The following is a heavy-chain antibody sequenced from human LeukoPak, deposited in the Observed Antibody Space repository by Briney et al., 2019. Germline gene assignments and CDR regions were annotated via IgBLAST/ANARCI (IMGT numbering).Heavy chain of an antibody. D-gene: IGHD3-10*01. CDR3: ARGALDTSGSYYNPQPFEY. CDR1: GGSISSYY. J-gene: IGHJ4*02. Sequence: SETLSLTCTVSGGSISSYYWSWIRQPPGKGLEWIGYVYYSGSTNYNPSLKSRATILVDMSKNQFSLKLTSVTAADTAVYYCARGALDTSGSYYNPQPFEYWGQGTLVIVSS. V-gene: IGHV4-59*01. CDR2: VYYSGST.